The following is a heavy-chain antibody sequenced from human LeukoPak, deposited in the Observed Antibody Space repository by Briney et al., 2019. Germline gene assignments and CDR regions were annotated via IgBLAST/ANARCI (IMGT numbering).Heavy chain of an antibody. CDR1: GGSFSGYY. D-gene: IGHD3-10*01. Sequence: SDTLSLTCAVYGGSFSGYYWSWIRQPPGKGLEWIGEINHSGSTNYNPSLKSRVTISVDTSKNQFSLKLSSVTAADTAVYYCARVFGYYFDYWGQGTLVTVSS. J-gene: IGHJ4*02. CDR3: ARVFGYYFDY. CDR2: INHSGST. V-gene: IGHV4-34*01.